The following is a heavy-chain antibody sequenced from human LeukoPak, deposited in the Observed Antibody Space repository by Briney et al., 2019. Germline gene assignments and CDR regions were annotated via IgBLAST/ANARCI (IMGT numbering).Heavy chain of an antibody. V-gene: IGHV1-2*02. CDR2: INPNSGGT. J-gene: IGHJ4*02. D-gene: IGHD3-10*01. Sequence: EASVKVSCKASGYTFTGYYMHWVRQAPGQGLEWMGWINPNSGGTNYAQKFQGRVTMTRDTSISTAYMELSRLRSDDTAVYYCARDWMVRGGNDDYWGQGTLVTVSS. CDR1: GYTFTGYY. CDR3: ARDWMVRGGNDDY.